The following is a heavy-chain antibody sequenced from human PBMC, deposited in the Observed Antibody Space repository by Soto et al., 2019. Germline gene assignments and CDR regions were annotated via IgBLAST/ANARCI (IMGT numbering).Heavy chain of an antibody. CDR1: GGTFSSYT. CDR2: IIPISGTT. Sequence: SVKVSCKASGGTFSSYTISWVRQAPGQGLEWMGGIIPISGTTNYAQKFQGRVTIMADKSTSTAYMELSSLRSEDTAVYYCARDRIAVADPPSYGMDVWGQGTTVTVSS. V-gene: IGHV1-69*06. D-gene: IGHD6-19*01. CDR3: ARDRIAVADPPSYGMDV. J-gene: IGHJ6*02.